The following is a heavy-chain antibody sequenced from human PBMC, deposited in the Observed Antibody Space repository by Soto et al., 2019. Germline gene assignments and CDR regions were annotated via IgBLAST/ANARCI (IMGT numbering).Heavy chain of an antibody. D-gene: IGHD3-3*01. V-gene: IGHV3-53*01. J-gene: IGHJ6*02. CDR1: GFTVSSNY. Sequence: GGSLRLSCAASGFTVSSNYMSWVRQAPGKGLERVSVIYSGGSTYYADSVKGRFTISRDNSKNTLYLQMNSLRAEDTAVYYCARGITYYDFWSGYQRPYYYYGMDVWGQGTTVTVSS. CDR3: ARGITYYDFWSGYQRPYYYYGMDV. CDR2: IYSGGST.